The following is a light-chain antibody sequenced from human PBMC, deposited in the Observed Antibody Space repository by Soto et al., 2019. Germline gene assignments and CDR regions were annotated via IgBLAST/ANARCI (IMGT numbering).Light chain of an antibody. J-gene: IGLJ2*01. CDR1: SSDVGGYNY. CDR2: EVS. CDR3: SSYTSSSTVV. Sequence: QSALTKPASVSGSPGQSITISCTGTSSDVGGYNYVSWYQQHPGKAPKLMIYEVSNRPSGVSNRFSGSKSGNTASLTISGLQAEDEADYYSSSYTSSSTVVFGGGTQLTVL. V-gene: IGLV2-14*01.